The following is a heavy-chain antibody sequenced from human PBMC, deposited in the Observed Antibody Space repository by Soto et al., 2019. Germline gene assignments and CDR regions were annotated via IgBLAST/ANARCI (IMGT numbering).Heavy chain of an antibody. CDR3: ARSPNYYYYGFDV. CDR1: GGSVSSGTYF. Sequence: SETLSLTCTVSGGSVSSGTYFWSWIRQSPGKGLEWIAYIYYSGSTNHNPSLQRRSTISVDTSKSQVSLTLTYVTAADAAVYYCARSPNYYYYGFDVWGQGTTVTVSS. V-gene: IGHV4-61*01. J-gene: IGHJ6*02. CDR2: IYYSGST.